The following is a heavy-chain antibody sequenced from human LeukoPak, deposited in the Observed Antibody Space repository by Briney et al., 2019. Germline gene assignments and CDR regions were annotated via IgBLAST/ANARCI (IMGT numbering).Heavy chain of an antibody. Sequence: PGGSLRLSCAASGFTFSSYDMHWVRQSTGKGLEWVSGIGTVGDTYYQESVKGRFTISRENAKNSLYLQMNSLRVGDTAVYYCARGRPRVGWFDPWGQGTLVTVSS. CDR2: IGTVGDT. CDR3: ARGRPRVGWFDP. D-gene: IGHD1-26*01. V-gene: IGHV3-13*01. J-gene: IGHJ5*02. CDR1: GFTFSSYD.